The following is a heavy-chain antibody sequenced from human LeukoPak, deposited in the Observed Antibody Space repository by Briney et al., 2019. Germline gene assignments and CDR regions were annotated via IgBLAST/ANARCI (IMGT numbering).Heavy chain of an antibody. Sequence: LGESLKISCKGSGYTFSSYWIGWVRQMPGKGLEWMGIIYPGDSDIRYSPSFQGQVTISADKSISTAYLQWSSLKASDTAIYYCARRYLISSSGLDYFDYWGQGTLVTVSS. CDR2: IYPGDSDI. CDR1: GYTFSSYW. CDR3: ARRYLISSSGLDYFDY. J-gene: IGHJ4*02. D-gene: IGHD6-6*01. V-gene: IGHV5-51*01.